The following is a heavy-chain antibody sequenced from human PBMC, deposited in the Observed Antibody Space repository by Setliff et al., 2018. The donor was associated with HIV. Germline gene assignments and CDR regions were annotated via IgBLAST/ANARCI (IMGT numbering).Heavy chain of an antibody. CDR3: ARDRVAAAGEAYYYYYMDV. D-gene: IGHD6-13*01. V-gene: IGHV3-7*03. J-gene: IGHJ6*03. CDR2: INKDGSHQ. Sequence: GGSLRLSCAASGFTLSNYWMTWVRQAPGKGLEWVAHINKDGSHQDYVDSVKGRFTISRTNAKNSLSLQMKSLRAEDTAVYYCARDRVAAAGEAYYYYYMDVWGKGTTVTVSS. CDR1: GFTLSNYW.